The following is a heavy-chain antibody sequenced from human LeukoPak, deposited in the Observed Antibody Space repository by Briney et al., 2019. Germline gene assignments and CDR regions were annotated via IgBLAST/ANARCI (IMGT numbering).Heavy chain of an antibody. CDR1: GFTFSNAW. Sequence: GGSLGLSCAASGFTFSNAWMNWVRQAPGKGLEWVGRIKSKSDGGTTDYAAPVKGRFTISRDDSKNTLYLQMNSLKTEDTAVYYCTTTSSHLYYYDSSGYIYWGQGTLVTVSS. J-gene: IGHJ4*02. CDR2: IKSKSDGGTT. D-gene: IGHD3-22*01. CDR3: TTTSSHLYYYDSSGYIY. V-gene: IGHV3-15*01.